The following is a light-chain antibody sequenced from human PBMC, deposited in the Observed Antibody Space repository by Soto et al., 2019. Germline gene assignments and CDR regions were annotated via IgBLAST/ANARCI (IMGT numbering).Light chain of an antibody. CDR2: GAS. CDR1: QSVSSSY. CDR3: QQCGSSPRT. J-gene: IGKJ1*01. Sequence: EIVLTQSPGTLSLSPGERATLPCRASQSVSSSYLAWYQQKPGQAPRLLIYGASSRATGIPDRFSGSGSGTDFTLTISRLEPEDFAVYYCQQCGSSPRTFGQGTKVDIK. V-gene: IGKV3-20*01.